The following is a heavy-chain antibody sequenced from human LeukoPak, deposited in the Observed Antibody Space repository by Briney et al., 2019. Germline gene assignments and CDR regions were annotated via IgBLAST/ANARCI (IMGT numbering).Heavy chain of an antibody. V-gene: IGHV4-61*10. CDR1: GGSISSGSYY. CDR3: ARGVVAAAGRTFDF. J-gene: IGHJ4*02. D-gene: IGHD6-13*01. CDR2: IYNSGST. Sequence: SETLSLTCTVPGGSISSGSYYWSWIRQPAGKGLEWIGRIYNSGSTNYNPSLKSRVTISLDTSKNQFSLKLSSVTAADTAVYYCARGVVAAAGRTFDFWGQGTLVTVSS.